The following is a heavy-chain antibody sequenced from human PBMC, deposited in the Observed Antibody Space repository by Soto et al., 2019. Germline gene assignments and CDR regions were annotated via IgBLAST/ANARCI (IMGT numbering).Heavy chain of an antibody. J-gene: IGHJ4*02. CDR1: GFTFTTYW. CDR2: TNANEGST. V-gene: IGHV3-74*01. Sequence: EVQLVESGGGLVQPGGSLRLSCEASGFTFTTYWMLWVRQAPGKGLEWVSRTNANEGSTAYADSVKGRFTISRDNAKNTLYLQMNSLRAEDTAGYDCASAFPRFCAAGGGYPGYFDDWGQGTLVTVSS. D-gene: IGHD2-8*02. CDR3: ASAFPRFCAAGGGYPGYFDD.